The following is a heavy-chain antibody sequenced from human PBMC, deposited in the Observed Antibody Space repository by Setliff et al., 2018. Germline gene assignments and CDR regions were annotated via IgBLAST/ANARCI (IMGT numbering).Heavy chain of an antibody. CDR3: TSTPRGGINITTRAGAFDS. V-gene: IGHV4-59*01. CDR2: IYSNGTT. Sequence: KTSETLSLTCSVSGASISSNYWSLIRQSPGKGLEWIGYIYSNGTTRYSPSLKSRVTISVDTSKNQFSLRLTSVTAADTAVYYCTSTPRGGINITTRAGAFDSWGQGTLVTVSS. CDR1: GASISSNY. D-gene: IGHD6-6*01. J-gene: IGHJ4*02.